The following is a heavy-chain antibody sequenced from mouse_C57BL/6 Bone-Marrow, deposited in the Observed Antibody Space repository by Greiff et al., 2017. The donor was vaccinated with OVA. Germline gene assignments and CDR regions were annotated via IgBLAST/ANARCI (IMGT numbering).Heavy chain of an antibody. J-gene: IGHJ1*03. CDR2: IYYSGTI. D-gene: IGHD1-1*01. CDR3: ARDGGSRVYWYFDV. Sequence: EVQVVESGPGLVKPSQTVFLTCTVTGISITTGNYRWSWIRPFPGNKLEWIGYIYYSGTITYNPSLTSRTTITRDTPKNQFFLEMNSLTAEDTATYYCARDGGSRVYWYFDVWGTGTTVTVSS. CDR1: GISITTGNYR. V-gene: IGHV3-5*01.